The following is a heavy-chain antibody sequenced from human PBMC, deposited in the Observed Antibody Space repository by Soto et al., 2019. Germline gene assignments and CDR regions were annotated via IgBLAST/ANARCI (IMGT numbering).Heavy chain of an antibody. CDR2: INYSGAA. CDR3: ATSQKGYNWNYFDH. D-gene: IGHD1-20*01. Sequence: PSETLSLTCTVSGGSISSETYYWNWIRQPPGKALEWIGYINYSGAAFYNPSLKSRVSVSVDTSKNQFSLKVSGVSAADTAVYYCATSQKGYNWNYFDHWGQGALVTVSS. CDR1: GGSISSETYY. V-gene: IGHV4-30-4*01. J-gene: IGHJ4*02.